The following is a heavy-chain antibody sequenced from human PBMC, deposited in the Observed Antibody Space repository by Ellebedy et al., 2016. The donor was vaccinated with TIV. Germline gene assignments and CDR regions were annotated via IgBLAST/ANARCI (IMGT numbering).Heavy chain of an antibody. CDR3: ARATSIGDYIYY. J-gene: IGHJ4*02. V-gene: IGHV3-21*01. D-gene: IGHD2/OR15-2a*01. CDR2: ISSTNNYI. CDR1: GFTFNSYS. Sequence: PGGSLRLSCAGSGFTFNSYSMNWVRQAPGKGLEWVSSISSTNNYIYYADSVKGRFTISRDNAKNSLYLQMNSLRVEDTAVYYCARATSIGDYIYYWGQGTLVTVSS.